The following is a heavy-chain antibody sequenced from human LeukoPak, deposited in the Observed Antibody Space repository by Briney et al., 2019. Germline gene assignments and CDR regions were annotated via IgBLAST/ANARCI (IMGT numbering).Heavy chain of an antibody. Sequence: GGSLRLSCAASGFTFSSYGMHWVRQAPGKGLEWVAVIWYDGSNKYYADSVKGRFTISRDNSKNTLYLQMNSLRAEDTAVYYCAREVPAARSFDHWGQGTLVTVSS. J-gene: IGHJ4*02. CDR2: IWYDGSNK. V-gene: IGHV3-33*01. CDR1: GFTFSSYG. CDR3: AREVPAARSFDH. D-gene: IGHD2-2*01.